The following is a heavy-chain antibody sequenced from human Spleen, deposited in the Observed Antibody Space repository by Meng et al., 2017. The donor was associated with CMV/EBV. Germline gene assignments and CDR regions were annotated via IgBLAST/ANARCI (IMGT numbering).Heavy chain of an antibody. Sequence: GESLKISCAASAFTFSSYAMSWVRQAPGKGLEWVSAISAKAGGTYYADSVKGRFTISRDNAKNTLFLQMNSLRAEDTAVYYCAKYSAVGERLYYFDYWGQGTLVTVSS. CDR3: AKYSAVGERLYYFDY. CDR2: ISAKAGGT. D-gene: IGHD2-21*01. CDR1: AFTFSSYA. J-gene: IGHJ4*02. V-gene: IGHV3-23*01.